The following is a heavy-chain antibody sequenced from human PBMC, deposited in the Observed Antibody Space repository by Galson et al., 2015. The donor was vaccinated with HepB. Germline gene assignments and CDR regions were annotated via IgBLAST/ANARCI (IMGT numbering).Heavy chain of an antibody. J-gene: IGHJ4*02. CDR2: ISSSSSTI. D-gene: IGHD3-22*01. CDR3: ARGAYYYDSSGYYAHY. V-gene: IGHV3-48*01. Sequence: SLRLSCAASGFTFSSYSMNWVRQAPGKGLEWVSYISSSSSTIYYADSVKGRFTISRDNAKNSLYLQMNSLRAEDTAVYYCARGAYYYDSSGYYAHYWGQGTLVTVSS. CDR1: GFTFSSYS.